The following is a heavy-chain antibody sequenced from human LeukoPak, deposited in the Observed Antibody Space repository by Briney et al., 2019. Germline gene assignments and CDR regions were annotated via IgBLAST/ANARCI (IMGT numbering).Heavy chain of an antibody. CDR3: ARDGGYYYNAFDI. D-gene: IGHD3-22*01. V-gene: IGHV3-74*01. CDR2: INSDGSST. CDR1: GFTFSDYY. J-gene: IGHJ3*02. Sequence: GGSLRLSCAASGFTFSDYYMNWIRQAPGKGLVWVSRINSDGSSTSYADSVKGRFTISRDNAKNTLYLQMNSLRAEDTAVYYCARDGGYYYNAFDIWGQGTMVTVSS.